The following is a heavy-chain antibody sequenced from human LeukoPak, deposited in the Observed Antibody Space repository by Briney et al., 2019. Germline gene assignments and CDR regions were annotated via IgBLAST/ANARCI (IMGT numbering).Heavy chain of an antibody. J-gene: IGHJ4*02. Sequence: PGGSLRLSCEASGFTVRSNHMSWVGQAPGKGLAWVSVIYSGGSTDYADSVKGRFTISRDNSKNTFYLQMDSLRAEDTAFYYCAREGPPRGTFDCWGQGALVTVSS. CDR3: AREGPPRGTFDC. CDR2: IYSGGST. CDR1: GFTVRSNH. V-gene: IGHV3-66*01.